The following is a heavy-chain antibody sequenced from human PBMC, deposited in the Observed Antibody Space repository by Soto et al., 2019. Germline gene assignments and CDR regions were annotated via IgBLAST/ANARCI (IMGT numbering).Heavy chain of an antibody. D-gene: IGHD4-17*01. V-gene: IGHV1-2*02. CDR2: INPNSGGT. Sequence: ASVKVSCKAFGYTFTGYYMHWVRQAPGQGLEWMGWINPNSGGTNYAQKFQGRVTMTRDTSISTAYMELSRLRSDDTAVYYCARIMTTVTTAFYYYGMDVWGQGTTVTVSS. J-gene: IGHJ6*02. CDR3: ARIMTTVTTAFYYYGMDV. CDR1: GYTFTGYY.